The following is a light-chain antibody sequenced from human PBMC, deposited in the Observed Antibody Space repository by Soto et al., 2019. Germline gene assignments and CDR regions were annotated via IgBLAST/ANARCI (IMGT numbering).Light chain of an antibody. Sequence: DIQMTQSPSSLSASVGDRVIITCRTSQSISSYLNWYQQKPGKAPRLLIYAASSLQSGVPSRFSGGGSGTYFTLTISSLQPEAFATYYCQQSYGIPNTFGQGTKLEIK. CDR1: QSISSY. CDR3: QQSYGIPNT. V-gene: IGKV1-39*01. CDR2: AAS. J-gene: IGKJ2*01.